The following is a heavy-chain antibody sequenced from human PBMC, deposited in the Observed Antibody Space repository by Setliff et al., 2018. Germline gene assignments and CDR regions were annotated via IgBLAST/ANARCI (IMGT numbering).Heavy chain of an antibody. Sequence: SETLSLTCTVSGDSISTHYWSWIRQSPGKGLEWIAYSYYSGSTNYNPSLKSRATISIDTSKNQVSLRLTSVTGADTAIYYCARANRIPRILDYWGQGSLVTVSS. V-gene: IGHV4-59*11. CDR3: ARANRIPRILDY. J-gene: IGHJ4*02. CDR1: GDSISTHY. CDR2: SYYSGST. D-gene: IGHD2-2*02.